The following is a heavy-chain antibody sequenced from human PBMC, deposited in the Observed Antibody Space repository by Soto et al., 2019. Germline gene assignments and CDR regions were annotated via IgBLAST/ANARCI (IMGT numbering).Heavy chain of an antibody. Sequence: SETLSLTCTVSGGSISSGDYYWSWIRQPPGKGLEWIGYIYYSGSTYYNPSLKSRVTISVGMSKNQFSLELSSVTAADTAVYYCARGHHHETSGYYSGGWYYFDHWGQGTLVTVSS. CDR1: GGSISSGDYY. D-gene: IGHD3-22*01. J-gene: IGHJ4*02. CDR3: ARGHHHETSGYYSGGWYYFDH. V-gene: IGHV4-30-4*01. CDR2: IYYSGST.